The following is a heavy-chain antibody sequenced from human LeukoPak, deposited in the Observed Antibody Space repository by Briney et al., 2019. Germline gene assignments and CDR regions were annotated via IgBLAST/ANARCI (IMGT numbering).Heavy chain of an antibody. CDR2: ILYDGRNE. J-gene: IGHJ6*02. V-gene: IGHV3-30*04. CDR1: GFPFSNYA. CDR3: SFPNSTSLDSYYYGLDV. Sequence: GGSLRLSCAASGFPFSNYALHWVRQAPGKGLEWVAGILYDGRNEYYADSVKGRFTISRDNSKNTLYLQMNSLRAEDTAMYYCSFPNSTSLDSYYYGLDVWGQGTTVTVSS. D-gene: IGHD6-6*01.